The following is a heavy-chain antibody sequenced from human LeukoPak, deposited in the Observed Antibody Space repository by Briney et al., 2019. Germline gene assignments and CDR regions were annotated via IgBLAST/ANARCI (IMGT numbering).Heavy chain of an antibody. J-gene: IGHJ3*02. CDR3: ARGIPARDAFDI. CDR1: GFTFTSYN. V-gene: IGHV3-21*01. CDR2: ISSSSSYI. D-gene: IGHD2-2*01. Sequence: PGGSLRLSCAASGFTFTSYNMNWVRQAPGEGLEWVSSISSSSSYIYYADSVKGRFTVSRDNAKNSLYLQMNSLRAEDTAVYYCARGIPARDAFDIWGQGTMVTVSS.